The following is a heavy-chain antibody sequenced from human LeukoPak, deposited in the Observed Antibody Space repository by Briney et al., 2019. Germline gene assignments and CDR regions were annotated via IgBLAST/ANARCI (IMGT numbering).Heavy chain of an antibody. CDR2: ISGSGATT. CDR1: GFTFSSYG. D-gene: IGHD4-11*01. Sequence: GGTLRLSCAATGFTFSSYGMSWVRQAPGKGLEWVSTISGSGATTYYADSVNGRFTISRDNSKNTLYLQMNSLRAEDTAVYYCAKDHSNYASYVGIWFDPWGQGTLVTVSS. J-gene: IGHJ5*02. V-gene: IGHV3-23*01. CDR3: AKDHSNYASYVGIWFDP.